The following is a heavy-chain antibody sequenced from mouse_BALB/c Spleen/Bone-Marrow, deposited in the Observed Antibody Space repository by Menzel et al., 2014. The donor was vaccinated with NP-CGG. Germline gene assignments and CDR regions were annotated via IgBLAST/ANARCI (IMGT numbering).Heavy chain of an antibody. CDR1: GFTFSSYA. Sequence: EVHLVESGGGLVKPGGSLKLSCAASGFTFSSYAMSWVRQTPGKRLEWVASISSGGSTYYPDSVKGRFTISRDNARNILYLQMSSLRSEDTAMYYCARGYDGYYGFAYWGQGTLVTVSA. V-gene: IGHV5-6-5*01. D-gene: IGHD2-3*01. CDR2: ISSGGST. J-gene: IGHJ3*01. CDR3: ARGYDGYYGFAY.